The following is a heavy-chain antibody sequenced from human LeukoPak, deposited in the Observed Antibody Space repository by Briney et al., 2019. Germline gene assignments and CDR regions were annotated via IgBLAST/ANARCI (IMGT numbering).Heavy chain of an antibody. CDR2: ISSSGSTI. V-gene: IGHV3-11*01. Sequence: YPGGSLRLSCAASGFTFSDYYMSWLRQAPGKGLEWVSYISSSGSTIYYADSVKGRFTISRDNAKNSLYLQMNSRRAEDTAVYYCASRGSSGYYTDYWGQGTLVTVSS. CDR1: GFTFSDYY. J-gene: IGHJ4*02. D-gene: IGHD3-22*01. CDR3: ASRGSSGYYTDY.